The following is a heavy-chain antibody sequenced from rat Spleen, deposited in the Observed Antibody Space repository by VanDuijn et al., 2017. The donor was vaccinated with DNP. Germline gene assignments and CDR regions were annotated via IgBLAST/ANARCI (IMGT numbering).Heavy chain of an antibody. J-gene: IGHJ2*01. Sequence: EVQLVESGGGLVQPGRSMKLSCAASGFTFSDYYMAWVRQAPKKGLEWVASISYDGSRTHYRDSVKGRFTISRDNAKSTLYLHMDSLKSEDTAIYYCTTRDYGGYSGYFDSWGQGVMVTVSS. D-gene: IGHD1-11*01. CDR1: GFTFSDYY. CDR2: ISYDGSRT. V-gene: IGHV5-22*01. CDR3: TTRDYGGYSGYFDS.